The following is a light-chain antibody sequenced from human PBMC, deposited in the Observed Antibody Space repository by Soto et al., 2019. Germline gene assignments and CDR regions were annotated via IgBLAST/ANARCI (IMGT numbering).Light chain of an antibody. CDR3: SSYTSSSTRV. CDR1: SRDVGGYNS. CDR2: EVS. J-gene: IGLJ3*02. Sequence: QSALTQPASVSGSPGQSITISCTGTSRDVGGYNSVSWYQQHPGKAPKLMIYEVSNRPSGVSNRFSGSKSGNTASLTISGLQAEDEAYYYCSSYTSSSTRVFGGGTKLTVL. V-gene: IGLV2-14*01.